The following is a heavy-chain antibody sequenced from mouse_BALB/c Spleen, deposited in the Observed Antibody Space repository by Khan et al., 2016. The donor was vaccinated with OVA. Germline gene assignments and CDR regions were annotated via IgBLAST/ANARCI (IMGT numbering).Heavy chain of an antibody. V-gene: IGHV5-6*01. Sequence: VGLVESGGDLVKPGGTLKLSCAASGFTFNSYVMSWVRQTPDKRLEWVAATSSDGSYTNYPDSVKGRLTLSRDDAMNTLYLLLSSLKSDDTAIYYCTRHRFTTAYAWFVYWRPGTLVTV. CDR2: TSSDGSYT. J-gene: IGHJ3*01. D-gene: IGHD1-2*01. CDR1: GFTFNSYV. CDR3: TRHRFTTAYAWFVY.